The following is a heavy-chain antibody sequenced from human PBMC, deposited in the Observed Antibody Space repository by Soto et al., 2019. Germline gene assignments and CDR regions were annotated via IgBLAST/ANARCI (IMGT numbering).Heavy chain of an antibody. CDR1: GYTFRNFV. CDR3: AREISDVDY. J-gene: IGHJ4*02. D-gene: IGHD3-3*02. V-gene: IGHV1-18*01. Sequence: QIQLLQSGAEVKKPGASVKVTCKASGYTFRNFVISWVRQAPGQGLEWMGWISAYNANANHAQKFQGRLTMTADTATSTAYMELRSLRSDDTAVYYCAREISDVDYWGQGTLVSVSS. CDR2: ISAYNANA.